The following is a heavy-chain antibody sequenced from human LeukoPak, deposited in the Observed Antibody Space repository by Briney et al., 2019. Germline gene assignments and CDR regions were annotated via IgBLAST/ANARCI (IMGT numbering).Heavy chain of an antibody. D-gene: IGHD3-16*01. CDR2: IFYSGST. V-gene: IGHV4-59*08. CDR3: ARHYTYNYFDP. Sequence: SETLSLTCNVSGGSIRGYYWSWIRQPPGKGVEWIGYIFYSGSTNYNPSLKSRVTLSVDTSKSQFSLKLSSVTAAGTAVYFCARHYTYNYFDPWGQGTLVTVSS. CDR1: GGSIRGYY. J-gene: IGHJ5*02.